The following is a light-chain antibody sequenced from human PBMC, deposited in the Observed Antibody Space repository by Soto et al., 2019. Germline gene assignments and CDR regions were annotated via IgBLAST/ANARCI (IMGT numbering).Light chain of an antibody. Sequence: QPVLTHSPSASASLGASVKLTCTLSSGHSSYAIAWHQQQPEKGPRYLMKLNSDGSHSKGDGIPDRFSGSSSGAERYLTISSLQSEDEADYYCQTWGTGPVVFGGGTKVTVL. CDR3: QTWGTGPVV. CDR1: SGHSSYA. V-gene: IGLV4-69*01. J-gene: IGLJ2*01. CDR2: LNSDGSH.